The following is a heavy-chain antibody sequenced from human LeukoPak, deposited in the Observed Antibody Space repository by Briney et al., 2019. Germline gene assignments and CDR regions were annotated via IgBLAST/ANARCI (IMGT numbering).Heavy chain of an antibody. CDR2: INRDGSST. CDR1: GIIFSNYW. CDR3: ARGGGYSYGSFDY. V-gene: IGHV3-74*01. J-gene: IGHJ4*02. Sequence: GSLRLSCAASGIIFSNYWMHWVRQAPGKGLVWVSRINRDGSSTSYADSVKGRFTISRDNAKNTLYLQMNSLRAEDAAVYYCARGGGYSYGSFDYWGQGTLVTVSS. D-gene: IGHD5-18*01.